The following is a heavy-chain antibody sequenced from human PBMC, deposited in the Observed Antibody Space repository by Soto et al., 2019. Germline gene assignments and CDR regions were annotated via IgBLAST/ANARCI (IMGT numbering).Heavy chain of an antibody. CDR3: ARAIVVVPAAMVSGSYYYYMDV. V-gene: IGHV4-39*07. D-gene: IGHD2-2*01. CDR1: GGSISSSSYY. J-gene: IGHJ6*03. Sequence: SETLSLTCSVSGGSISSSSYYWSWIRQPPGKGLEWIGEINHSGSTNYNPSLKRRVTISVDTSKNQFSPKLSSVTAADTAVYYCARAIVVVPAAMVSGSYYYYMDVWGKGTTVTVSS. CDR2: INHSGST.